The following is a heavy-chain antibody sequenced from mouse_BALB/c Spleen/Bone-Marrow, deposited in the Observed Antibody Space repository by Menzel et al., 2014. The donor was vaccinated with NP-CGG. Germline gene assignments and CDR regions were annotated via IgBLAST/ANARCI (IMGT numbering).Heavy chain of an antibody. CDR1: GYTFTSYY. CDR3: ARFYYGCSYAMDY. Sequence: VKLMESGPELVKPGASVRISCKASGYTFTSYYIHWVKQRPGQGLEWIGWIYPGNVNTKYNEKFKGKATLTADKSSSTAYMQLSSLTAEDSAVYFCARFYYGCSYAMDYWGQGTSVTVSS. J-gene: IGHJ4*01. CDR2: IYPGNVNT. V-gene: IGHV1S56*01. D-gene: IGHD1-1*01.